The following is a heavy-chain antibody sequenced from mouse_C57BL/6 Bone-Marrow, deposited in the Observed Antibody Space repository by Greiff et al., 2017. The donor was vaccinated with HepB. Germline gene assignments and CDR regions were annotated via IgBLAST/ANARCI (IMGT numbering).Heavy chain of an antibody. Sequence: EVQLQQSGTVLARPGASVKMSCKTSGYTFTSYWMHWVKQRPGQGLEWIGAIYPGNSGTSYNQKFKGKAKLTAVTSASTAYMELSSLTTEDSAVYYCTRAREYYYDFDYWGQGTTLTVSS. V-gene: IGHV1-5*01. J-gene: IGHJ2*01. CDR3: TRAREYYYDFDY. CDR1: GYTFTSYW. D-gene: IGHD1-1*01. CDR2: IYPGNSGT.